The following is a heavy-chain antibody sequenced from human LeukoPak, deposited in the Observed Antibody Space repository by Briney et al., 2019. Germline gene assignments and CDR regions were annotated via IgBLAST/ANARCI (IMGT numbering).Heavy chain of an antibody. V-gene: IGHV4-38-2*01. CDR2: IYHSGST. Sequence: ASETLFLTCAVSGYSISSGYYWSWIRQPPGKGLEWIGSIYHSGSTYYNPSLKSRVTISVDTSKNQFSLKLSSVTAADTAVYYCARGYSYGNGYFDYWGQGTLVTVSS. CDR1: GYSISSGYY. D-gene: IGHD5-18*01. CDR3: ARGYSYGNGYFDY. J-gene: IGHJ4*02.